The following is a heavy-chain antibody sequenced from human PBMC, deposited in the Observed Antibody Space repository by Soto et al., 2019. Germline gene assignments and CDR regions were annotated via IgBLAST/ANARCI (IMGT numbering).Heavy chain of an antibody. CDR2: ITPLFGIP. J-gene: IGHJ5*02. D-gene: IGHD2-15*01. CDR3: ARDTHSAGGWFDT. CDR1: GGTSRSLS. Sequence: QVQLVQSGAEVKKPGSSVKVSCKASGGTSRSLSITWVRQAPGQGLEWMGGITPLFGIPNYPQKFQGRLTITADKSTGTAYLEPSSLRSEDTAVYYCARDTHSAGGWFDTWGRGTLVTVSS. V-gene: IGHV1-69*17.